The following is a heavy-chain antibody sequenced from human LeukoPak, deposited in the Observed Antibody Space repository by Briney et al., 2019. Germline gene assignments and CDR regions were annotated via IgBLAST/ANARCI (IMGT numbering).Heavy chain of an antibody. J-gene: IGHJ3*02. CDR2: IIPIFGTA. D-gene: IGHD3-10*01. V-gene: IGHV1-69*05. Sequence: ASVKVSCKASGGTFSSYAISWVRQAPGQGLEWMGGIIPIFGTANYAQKFQGRVTITTDESTSTAYMELSSLRSEDTAVYYCARGDYGSGSNDAFDIWGQGTMVTVSS. CDR1: GGTFSSYA. CDR3: ARGDYGSGSNDAFDI.